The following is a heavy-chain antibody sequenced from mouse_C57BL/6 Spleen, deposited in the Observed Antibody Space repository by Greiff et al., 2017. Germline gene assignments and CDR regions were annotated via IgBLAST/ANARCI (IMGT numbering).Heavy chain of an antibody. J-gene: IGHJ3*01. CDR2: INPGSGGT. CDR3: ARGGTMIKWWFAD. V-gene: IGHV1-54*01. Sequence: VQLQQSGAELVRPGTSVKVSCKASGYAFTNYLIEWVKPRPGQGLEWIGVINPGSGGTKYNEKFKGKATLTADKSSSPAYMQPSSLTSDDSAVYCCARGGTMIKWWFADWGQGTLVTVSA. CDR1: GYAFTNYL. D-gene: IGHD2-4*01.